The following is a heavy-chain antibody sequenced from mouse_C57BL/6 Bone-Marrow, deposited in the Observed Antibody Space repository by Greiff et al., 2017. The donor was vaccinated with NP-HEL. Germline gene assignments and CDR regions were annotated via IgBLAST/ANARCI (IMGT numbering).Heavy chain of an antibody. V-gene: IGHV1-64*01. CDR1: GYTFASYW. CDR3: ARGGAYYGYPYY. CDR2: IHPNSGST. D-gene: IGHD2-9*01. Sequence: VQLQQPGAELVKPGASVKLSCKASGYTFASYWMHWVKQRPGQGLEWIGMIHPNSGSTNYNEKFKSKATLTVDKSSSTAYMQLSSLTSEDSAVYYCARGGAYYGYPYYWGQGTTLTVSS. J-gene: IGHJ2*01.